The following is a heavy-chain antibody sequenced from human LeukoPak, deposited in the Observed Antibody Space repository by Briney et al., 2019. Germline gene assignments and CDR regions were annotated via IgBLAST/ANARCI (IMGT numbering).Heavy chain of an antibody. CDR2: ISGSGIST. V-gene: IGHV3-48*01. CDR1: GFTFSSYG. D-gene: IGHD5-18*01. Sequence: GGSLRLSCAASGFTFSSYGMTWVRQAPGRGLEWVSSISGSGISTYYADSVKGRFTISRDNAKNSLYLQMNSLRAEDTAVYYCASQSGYSYGLGFDPWGQGTLVTVSS. J-gene: IGHJ5*02. CDR3: ASQSGYSYGLGFDP.